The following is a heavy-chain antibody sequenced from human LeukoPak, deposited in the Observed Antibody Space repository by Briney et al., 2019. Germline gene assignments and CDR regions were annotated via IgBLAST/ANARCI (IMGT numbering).Heavy chain of an antibody. CDR2: INPNSGGT. CDR1: GYTFTGYY. V-gene: IGHV1-2*02. D-gene: IGHD3-10*01. J-gene: IGHJ3*02. Sequence: ASVKVSCKASGYTFTGYYMHWARQAPGQGLEWMGWINPNSGGTNYAQKFQGRVTMTRDTSISTAYMELSRLRSDDTAVYYCARVRGYYGSARGAFDIWGQGTMVTVSS. CDR3: ARVRGYYGSARGAFDI.